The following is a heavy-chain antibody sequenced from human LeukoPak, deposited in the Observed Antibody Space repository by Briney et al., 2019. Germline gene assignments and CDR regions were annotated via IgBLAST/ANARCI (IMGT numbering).Heavy chain of an antibody. V-gene: IGHV4-59*01. Sequence: PSETLSLTCTVSGGSISSYYWSWIRQPPGKGLEWIGYIYYSGSTNYNPSLKSRVTISVDTSKNQFSLKLSSVTAAGTAVYYCARVITFYYYYYYMDVWGKGTTVTVSS. J-gene: IGHJ6*03. D-gene: IGHD3-22*01. CDR2: IYYSGST. CDR3: ARVITFYYYYYYMDV. CDR1: GGSISSYY.